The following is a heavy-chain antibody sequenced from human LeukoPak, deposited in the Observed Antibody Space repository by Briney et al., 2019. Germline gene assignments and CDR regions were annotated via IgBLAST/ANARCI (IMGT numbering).Heavy chain of an antibody. D-gene: IGHD5-12*01. CDR2: ISSSSSTI. J-gene: IGHJ4*02. Sequence: PGGSLRLSCAASGFTFSDYYMSWIRQAPGKGLEWVSYISSSSSTIYYADSVKGRFTISRDNAKNSLYLQMNSLRAEDTAVYYCARVWDSGYDYGFDYWGQGTLVTVSS. V-gene: IGHV3-11*04. CDR1: GFTFSDYY. CDR3: ARVWDSGYDYGFDY.